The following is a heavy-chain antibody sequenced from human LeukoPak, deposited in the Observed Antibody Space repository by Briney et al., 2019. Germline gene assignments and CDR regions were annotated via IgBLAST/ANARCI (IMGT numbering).Heavy chain of an antibody. J-gene: IGHJ4*02. CDR3: ARDGALKRWLQLPDY. D-gene: IGHD5-24*01. V-gene: IGHV1-2*02. CDR1: GYTFTGYY. Sequence: ASVKVSCKASGYTFTGYYMHWVRQAPGQGLEWMGWINPNSGGTNYAQKFQGRVTMTRDTSISTAYMELSRLRSDDTAVYYCARDGALKRWLQLPDYWGQGTLVTVSS. CDR2: INPNSGGT.